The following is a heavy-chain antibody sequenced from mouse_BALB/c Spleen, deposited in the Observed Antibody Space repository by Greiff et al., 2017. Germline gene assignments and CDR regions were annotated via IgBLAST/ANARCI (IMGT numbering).Heavy chain of an antibody. Sequence: EVKLMESGPELVKPGASVKISCKASGYSFTGYFMNWVMQSHGKSLEWIGRINPYNGDTFYNQKFKGKATLTVDKSSSTAHMELRSLASEDSAVYYCARGGTTGIYAMDYWGQGTSVTVSS. CDR1: GYSFTGYF. D-gene: IGHD1-1*01. CDR3: ARGGTTGIYAMDY. CDR2: INPYNGDT. J-gene: IGHJ4*01. V-gene: IGHV1-20*02.